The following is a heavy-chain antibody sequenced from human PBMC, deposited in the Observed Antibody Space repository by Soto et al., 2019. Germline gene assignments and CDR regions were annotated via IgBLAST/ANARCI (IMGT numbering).Heavy chain of an antibody. Sequence: AGGSLGLSCAASGFTFSGYWMKWVRQAPGKGLEWVATIKEDGSEKYHVDSVKGRFTISRDSAKNSVHLQMNSLRVEDTAVYYCASTRGYWGQGTLVTVSS. V-gene: IGHV3-7*05. J-gene: IGHJ4*02. CDR3: ASTRGY. CDR2: IKEDGSEK. CDR1: GFTFSGYW. D-gene: IGHD3-3*01.